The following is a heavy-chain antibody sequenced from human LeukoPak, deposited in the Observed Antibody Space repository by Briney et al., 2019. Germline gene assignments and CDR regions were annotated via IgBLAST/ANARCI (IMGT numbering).Heavy chain of an antibody. V-gene: IGHV3-21*01. CDR1: GFTFSSYS. Sequence: GGSLRLSCAASGFTFSSYSTNWVRQAPGKGLEWVSSISSSSSYIYYADSVKGRFTISRDNAKNSLYLQMNSLRAEDTAVYYCATTDFWSGYYTTEFDYWGQGTLVTVSS. CDR3: ATTDFWSGYYTTEFDY. J-gene: IGHJ4*02. CDR2: ISSSSSYI. D-gene: IGHD3-3*01.